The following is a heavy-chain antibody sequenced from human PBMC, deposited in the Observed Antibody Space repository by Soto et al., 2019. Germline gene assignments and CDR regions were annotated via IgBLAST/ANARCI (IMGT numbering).Heavy chain of an antibody. Sequence: GGSLRLSCAASGFTFSSYGMHWVRQAPGKGLDWVAVIWYDGSNKYYAESVKGRFTISRDDSKNTLYVQMNSLTVEDTAVYYCARAQYTGSYFDACDVWGQGTMVTVSS. V-gene: IGHV3-33*08. CDR3: ARAQYTGSYFDACDV. CDR2: IWYDGSNK. D-gene: IGHD1-26*01. J-gene: IGHJ3*01. CDR1: GFTFSSYG.